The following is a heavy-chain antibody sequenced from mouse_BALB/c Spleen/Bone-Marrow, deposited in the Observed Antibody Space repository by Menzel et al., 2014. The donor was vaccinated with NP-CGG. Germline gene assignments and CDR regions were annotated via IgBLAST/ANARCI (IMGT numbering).Heavy chain of an antibody. CDR2: ISYDGTN. V-gene: IGHV3-6*02. CDR3: SRGLFLMDY. CDR1: GYSITSGYY. J-gene: IGHJ4*01. Sequence: EVQRVESGPGLVKPSQSLSLTCSVTGYSITSGYYWNWIRQFPGNKLEWMGYISYDGTNNYSPSLKNRFSITRDTSKNQFLLKLNSVTTEDTATYYCSRGLFLMDYWGQGTSVTVSS.